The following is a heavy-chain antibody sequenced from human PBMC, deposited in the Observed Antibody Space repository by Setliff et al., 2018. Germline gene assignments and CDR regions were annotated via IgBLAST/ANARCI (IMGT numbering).Heavy chain of an antibody. CDR3: ARGYCSNTSCYRPDIDYYYYYMDV. CDR2: TYYSAST. V-gene: IGHV4-59*01. Sequence: PSETLSLTCTVSGGSISSYYCSWFRQHPGKGLEWSGYTYYSASTYYNPSFKSRVTISVDTSKNQFSLKLSSVTAADTAVYYCARGYCSNTSCYRPDIDYYYYYMDVWGKGATVTVSS. CDR1: GGSISSYY. D-gene: IGHD2-2*02. J-gene: IGHJ6*03.